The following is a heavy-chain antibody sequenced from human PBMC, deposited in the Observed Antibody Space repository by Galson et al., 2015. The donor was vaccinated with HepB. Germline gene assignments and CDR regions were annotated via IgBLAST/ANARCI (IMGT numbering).Heavy chain of an antibody. V-gene: IGHV3-30*04. D-gene: IGHD3-22*01. CDR1: GFTFSSYA. CDR3: ARVGHYYDSSGYSY. Sequence: SLRLSCAASGFTFSSYAMHWVRQAPGKGLEWVAVISYDGSNKYYADSVKGRFTISRDNSKNTLYLQMNSLRAEDTAVYYCARVGHYYDSSGYSYWGQGTLVTVSS. CDR2: ISYDGSNK. J-gene: IGHJ4*02.